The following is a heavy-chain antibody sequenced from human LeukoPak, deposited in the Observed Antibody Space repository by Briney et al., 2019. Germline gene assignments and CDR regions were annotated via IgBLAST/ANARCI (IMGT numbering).Heavy chain of an antibody. CDR1: GFTVSTNY. J-gene: IGHJ4*02. CDR2: VYMGGTT. V-gene: IGHV3-66*01. CDR3: ARGLLRDGYTYTYSFDY. Sequence: GGSLRLSCAASGFTVSTNYMNWVRQAPGKGLEWVSVVYMGGTTYYADSVKGRFTIFRDSTKNTIYLQMNNLRAEDTAVYYCARGLLRDGYTYTYSFDYWGQGALVTVSS. D-gene: IGHD5-18*01.